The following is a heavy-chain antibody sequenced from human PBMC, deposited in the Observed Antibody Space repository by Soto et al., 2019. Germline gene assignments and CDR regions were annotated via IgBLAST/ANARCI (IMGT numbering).Heavy chain of an antibody. CDR1: GFTFSSYA. Sequence: EVQLLESGGGLVQPGGSLRLSCAASGFTFSSYAMSWVRQAPGKGLEWVSAISGSGGSTYYADSVKGRFTISRDNSKNTLYLQMNSLRAEDTAVYYCANYYGSRRRYFDYWGQGTLVTVSS. CDR3: ANYYGSRRRYFDY. CDR2: ISGSGGST. V-gene: IGHV3-23*01. J-gene: IGHJ4*02. D-gene: IGHD3-10*01.